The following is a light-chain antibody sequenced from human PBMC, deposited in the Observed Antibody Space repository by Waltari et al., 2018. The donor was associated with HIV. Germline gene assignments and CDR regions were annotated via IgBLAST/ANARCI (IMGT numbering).Light chain of an antibody. CDR3: SSYSTITSLYV. Sequence: QSALAQPASVSGSPGQSITISCAAPVVHSGPAMYVSWYQQHPGRAPRLIIYMLSRRPSGVSDRFSGSSSGMSATLTISGLQSDDEAHYYCSSYSTITSLYVFGTGTRVTVL. V-gene: IGLV2-14*01. CDR2: MLS. CDR1: VVHSGPAMY. J-gene: IGLJ1*01.